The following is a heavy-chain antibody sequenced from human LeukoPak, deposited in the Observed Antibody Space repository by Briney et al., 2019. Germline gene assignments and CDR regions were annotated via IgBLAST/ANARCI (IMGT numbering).Heavy chain of an antibody. CDR3: AKGRLWGRGGYHYYYMDV. CDR1: GFTFSSDA. Sequence: PGGSLTLSCEASGFTFSSDAMNWVRQAPGKGLEWVSAISGSGSSPYYADSVKGRFTVSRDNTKNTLYLQMSSLRVEDTALYYCAKGRLWGRGGYHYYYMDVWGKGTAVTISS. V-gene: IGHV3-23*01. D-gene: IGHD3-16*01. J-gene: IGHJ6*03. CDR2: ISGSGSSP.